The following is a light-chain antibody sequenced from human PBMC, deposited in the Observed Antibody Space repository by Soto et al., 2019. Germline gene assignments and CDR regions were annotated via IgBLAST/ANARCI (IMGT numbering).Light chain of an antibody. J-gene: IGKJ1*01. V-gene: IGKV2-28*01. CDR3: MQALQPLTIT. CDR1: QSLLHSNGLQY. Sequence: VMTQSPPSLPVTPGEPASISCRSSQSLLHSNGLQYLDWYLQKPGQSPQLLIYLGSNRASGVPDRFSGSGSGTDFTLKISRVEAEDVGVYYCMQALQPLTITFGQGTKVDIK. CDR2: LGS.